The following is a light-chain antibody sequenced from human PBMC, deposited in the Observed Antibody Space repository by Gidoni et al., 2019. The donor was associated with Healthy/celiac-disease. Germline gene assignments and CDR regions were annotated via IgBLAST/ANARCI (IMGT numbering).Light chain of an antibody. J-gene: IGKJ2*02. CDR1: QSISSY. CDR3: QQSYSTPRT. Sequence: DLHITPSPSSLSASVGDRVTITCRASQSISSYLNWYQQKPGKAPKLLIYAASSLQSGVPSRFSGSGSGTDFTLTISSLQPEDFATYYCQQSYSTPRTFGQGTKLEIK. CDR2: AAS. V-gene: IGKV1-39*01.